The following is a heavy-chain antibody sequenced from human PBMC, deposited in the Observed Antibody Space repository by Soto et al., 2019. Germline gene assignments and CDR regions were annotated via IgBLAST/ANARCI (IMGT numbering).Heavy chain of an antibody. D-gene: IGHD6-19*01. CDR3: ASTCRGCGVIRAFDY. J-gene: IGHJ4*02. CDR1: GFTFSSYS. V-gene: IGHV3-21*01. Sequence: EVQLVESGGGLVKPGGSLRLSCAASGFTFSSYSMNWVRQAPGKGLEWVSSISSSSSYIYYADSVKGRFTISRDNAKNSLYLQMNSLRAEDTAVYYCASTCRGCGVIRAFDYWGQGTLVTVSS. CDR2: ISSSSSYI.